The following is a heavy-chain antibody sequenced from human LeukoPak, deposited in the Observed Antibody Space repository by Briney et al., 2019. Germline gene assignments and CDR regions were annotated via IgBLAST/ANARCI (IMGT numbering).Heavy chain of an antibody. J-gene: IGHJ4*02. Sequence: GGSLRLSCAASGFTFSSYSMNWVRQAPGKGLEWVAVIWYDGSNKYYADSVKGRFTISRDNSKNTLYLQMNSLRAEDTAVYYCARATAMADYWGQGTLVTVSS. D-gene: IGHD5-18*01. V-gene: IGHV3-33*08. CDR3: ARATAMADY. CDR2: IWYDGSNK. CDR1: GFTFSSYS.